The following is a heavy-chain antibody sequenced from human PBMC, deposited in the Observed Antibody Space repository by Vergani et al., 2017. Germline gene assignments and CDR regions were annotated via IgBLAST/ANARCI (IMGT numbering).Heavy chain of an antibody. CDR2: ISAYNGNT. J-gene: IGHJ4*02. V-gene: IGHV1-18*01. CDR3: ARDYCSGVSCYNAPGY. Sequence: QVQLVQSGAEVKKPGASVKVSCKASGYTFTSYGISWVRQAPGQGLEWMGWISAYNGNTNYAQTLQGMVTMTTDTSTSTAYMERRSLRSDDTAVYYCARDYCSGVSCYNAPGYWGQGTLVTVSS. CDR1: GYTFTSYG. D-gene: IGHD2-15*01.